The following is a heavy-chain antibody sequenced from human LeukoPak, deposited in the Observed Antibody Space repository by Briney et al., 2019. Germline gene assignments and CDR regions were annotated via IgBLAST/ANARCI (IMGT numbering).Heavy chain of an antibody. CDR2: INHNGNVN. CDR1: GFTFSSYW. Sequence: GGSLRLSCAASGFTFSSYWMNWARQAPGKGLEWVASINHNGNVNYYVDSVKGRFTISRDNANNSMYLQMNSLRAEDTAVYYCARERGITASADWFDPWGRGTLVTVSS. D-gene: IGHD1-20*01. V-gene: IGHV3-7*01. CDR3: ARERGITASADWFDP. J-gene: IGHJ5*02.